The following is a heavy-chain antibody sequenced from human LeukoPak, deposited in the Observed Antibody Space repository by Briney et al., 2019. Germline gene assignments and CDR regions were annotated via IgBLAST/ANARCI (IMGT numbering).Heavy chain of an antibody. J-gene: IGHJ4*02. CDR3: AKDAGATVTTGVFDY. D-gene: IGHD4-17*01. CDR2: ISWNSGSI. Sequence: GGSLRLSCAASGFTFDDYAMHWVRQAPGKGLEWVSGISWNSGSIGYADSVKGRFTISRDNAKNSLYLQMNSLRAEDRALYYCAKDAGATVTTGVFDYWGQGTLVTVSS. V-gene: IGHV3-9*01. CDR1: GFTFDDYA.